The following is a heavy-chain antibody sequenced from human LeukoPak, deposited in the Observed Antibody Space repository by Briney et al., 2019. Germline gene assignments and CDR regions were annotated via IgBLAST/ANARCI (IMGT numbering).Heavy chain of an antibody. CDR2: ISYDGSNK. J-gene: IGHJ4*02. CDR1: GFTFSSYA. CDR3: AGTYYYGSGSFEY. Sequence: PGGSLRLSCAASGFTFSSYAMHWVRQAPGKGLEWVAVISYDGSNKYYADSVKGRFTISRDNSKNTLYLQMNSLRAEDTAVYYCAGTYYYGSGSFEYWGQGTLVTVSS. D-gene: IGHD3-10*01. V-gene: IGHV3-30-3*01.